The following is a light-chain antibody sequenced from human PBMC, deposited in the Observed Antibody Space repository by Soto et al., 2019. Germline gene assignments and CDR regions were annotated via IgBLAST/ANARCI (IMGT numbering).Light chain of an antibody. CDR3: QQYGSSPRT. CDR2: GAS. J-gene: IGKJ1*01. V-gene: IGKV3-20*01. Sequence: DIVLTQSPGTLSLSPGERATVSCRASQSVSSNYLAWYQQKPGQAPRLLIYGASSRATGIPDRCSGSGSGTDFTLTISRLEPEDFAVYYCQQYGSSPRTFGQGTKVDIK. CDR1: QSVSSNY.